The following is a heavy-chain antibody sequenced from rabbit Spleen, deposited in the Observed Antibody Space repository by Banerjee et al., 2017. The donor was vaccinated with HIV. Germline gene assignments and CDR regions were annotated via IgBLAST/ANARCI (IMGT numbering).Heavy chain of an antibody. Sequence: QSLEESGGDLVQPGASLTLTCAASGVSFSGSAYMCWVRQAPGKGLEWIACIETGSSGFTYFASWAKGRFTISKASSTTVTLQMTSLTAADTATYFCARDTSSSFSSYGMDLWGPGTLVTVS. V-gene: IGHV1S40*01. D-gene: IGHD1-1*01. CDR3: ARDTSSSFSSYGMDL. CDR1: GVSFSGSAY. CDR2: IETGSSGFT. J-gene: IGHJ6*01.